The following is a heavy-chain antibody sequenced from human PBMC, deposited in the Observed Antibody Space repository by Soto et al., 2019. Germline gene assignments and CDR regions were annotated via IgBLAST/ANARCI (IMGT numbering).Heavy chain of an antibody. CDR2: IFSNDDQ. CDR1: GFSLSTSGVG. Sequence: QITLKESGPTLMKPTQTLTLTCAFSGFSLSTSGVGVGWVRQPPGKALEWLALIFSNDDQRYSPSLMSRLTITKDTSKNQVFLTMTNIDPVDTATYCCPHKRGAGLFGMDVWGQGTTVTVSS. CDR3: PHKRGAGLFGMDV. D-gene: IGHD3-22*01. J-gene: IGHJ6*02. V-gene: IGHV2-5*01.